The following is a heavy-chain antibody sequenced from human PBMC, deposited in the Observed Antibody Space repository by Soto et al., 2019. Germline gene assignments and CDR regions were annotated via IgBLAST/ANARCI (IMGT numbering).Heavy chain of an antibody. CDR1: GGTFSRHA. V-gene: IGHV1-69*13. D-gene: IGHD1-7*01. Sequence: SVEGSRQASGGTFSRHAISRGRQAPGQGLEWMGGIIPIFGTANYAQKFQGRVTITSDESTSTAYMELSSLRSEDTAVYYCVRDGLELREGGNWFDPWGQGTLVTVSS. CDR3: VRDGLELREGGNWFDP. CDR2: IIPIFGTA. J-gene: IGHJ5*02.